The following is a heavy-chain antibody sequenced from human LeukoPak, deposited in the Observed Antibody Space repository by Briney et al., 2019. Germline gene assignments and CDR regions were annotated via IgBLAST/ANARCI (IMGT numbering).Heavy chain of an antibody. D-gene: IGHD3-3*01. CDR3: ARDFRDFWSGFAVYYYSYGMDV. CDR1: GFTFSSYA. V-gene: IGHV3-30-3*01. J-gene: IGHJ6*02. Sequence: PGGSLRLSCAASGFTFSSYAMHWVRQAPGKGLEWVAVISYDGSNKYYADSVKGRFTISRDNSKNTLYLQMNSLRAEDTAVYYCARDFRDFWSGFAVYYYSYGMDVWGQGTTVTVSS. CDR2: ISYDGSNK.